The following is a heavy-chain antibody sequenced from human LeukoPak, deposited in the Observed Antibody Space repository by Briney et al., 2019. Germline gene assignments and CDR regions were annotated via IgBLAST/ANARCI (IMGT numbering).Heavy chain of an antibody. J-gene: IGHJ5*02. CDR1: GFTFSSYE. Sequence: GGSLRLSCAASGFTFSSYEMNWVRQAPGKGLEWVSYISSSGSTIYYADSVKGRFTISRDNAKNSLHLQMNSLRAEDTAVYYCARGFWYDTTGWFDPWGQGTLVTVSS. D-gene: IGHD3-22*01. V-gene: IGHV3-48*03. CDR3: ARGFWYDTTGWFDP. CDR2: ISSSGSTI.